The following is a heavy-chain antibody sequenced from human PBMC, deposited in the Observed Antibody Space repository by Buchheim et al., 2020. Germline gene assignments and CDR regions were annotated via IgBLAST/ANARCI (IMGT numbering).Heavy chain of an antibody. CDR1: SGSIRSNYW. CDR3: ARGITGEYYFDF. Sequence: QVQLQQWGAGLLKPSGTLSLTCAVSSGSIRSNYWWSWVRQPPGKGLEWIGEIYHSGSTNYNPSLKSRVTMLVDKSKNQFSLNLSSVTAADTAVYYCARGITGEYYFDFWGQGTL. CDR2: IYHSGST. D-gene: IGHD7-27*01. V-gene: IGHV4-4*02. J-gene: IGHJ4*02.